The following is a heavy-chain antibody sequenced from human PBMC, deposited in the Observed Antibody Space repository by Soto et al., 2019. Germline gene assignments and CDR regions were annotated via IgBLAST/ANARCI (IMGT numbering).Heavy chain of an antibody. D-gene: IGHD2-15*01. CDR1: GYTFTTYG. CDR3: ARRGAYCSGGTCYHFDY. V-gene: IGHV1-18*04. J-gene: IGHJ4*02. Sequence: QVHLVQSGAEVKKPGASVKVSCKASGYTFTTYGISWVRQAPGQGLEWMGWISTYNGNTNYEQKLQVRVTMTTDTLTSTAYMELRSLRSDDTAVYYCARRGAYCSGGTCYHFDYWGQGTLVTVSS. CDR2: ISTYNGNT.